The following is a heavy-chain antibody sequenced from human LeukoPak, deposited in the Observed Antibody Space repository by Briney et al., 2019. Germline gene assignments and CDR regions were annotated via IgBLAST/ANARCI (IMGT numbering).Heavy chain of an antibody. V-gene: IGHV3-11*01. Sequence: GGSLRLSCAASGFTFSDYYMSWIRQAPDKGLEWVSYISSRGKTVHYADSVKGRFTTSRDNAEMSLYLQMDSLRAEDTAIYFCARGRDLYKYWGPGTRVAVSS. CDR1: GFTFSDYY. CDR3: ARGRDLYKY. J-gene: IGHJ4*02. D-gene: IGHD1-1*01. CDR2: ISSRGKTV.